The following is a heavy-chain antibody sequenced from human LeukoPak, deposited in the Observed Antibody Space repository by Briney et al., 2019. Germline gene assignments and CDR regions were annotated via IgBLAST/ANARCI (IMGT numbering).Heavy chain of an antibody. CDR2: INPDSGGT. J-gene: IGHJ4*02. CDR1: GYTFTGYY. V-gene: IGHV1-2*02. D-gene: IGHD3-10*01. CDR3: ARGGWVRGVIPRTGLDY. Sequence: ASVKVSCKASGYTFTGYYMHCVRQAPGQGLEWMGWINPDSGGTNSAQKFQGRVTVTRDTSISTAYMELSRLRSHDPAVYYCARGGWVRGVIPRTGLDYWGQGTLDTVSS.